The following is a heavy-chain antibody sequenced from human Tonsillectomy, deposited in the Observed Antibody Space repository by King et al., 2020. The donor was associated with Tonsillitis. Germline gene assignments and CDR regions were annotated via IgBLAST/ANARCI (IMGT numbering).Heavy chain of an antibody. CDR2: INTNTGNP. J-gene: IGHJ6*02. D-gene: IGHD3-10*01. V-gene: IGHV7-4-1*01. CDR3: ARGHSYGFGSGMGFGEFLYYDYYYGMDV. CDR1: GYTFTSYA. Sequence: VQLVQSGSELKKPGASVKVSCKASGYTFTSYAMNWVRQAPGQGLEWMGWINTNTGNPTYAQGFTGRFVFSLDTSVSTAYLQICSLKAEDTAVYYCARGHSYGFGSGMGFGEFLYYDYYYGMDVWGQGTTVTVSS.